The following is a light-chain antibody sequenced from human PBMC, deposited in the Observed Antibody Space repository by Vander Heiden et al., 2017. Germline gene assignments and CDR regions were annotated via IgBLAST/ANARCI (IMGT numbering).Light chain of an antibody. CDR3: SSFTSSSTVL. Sequence: QSALPQPPSVSGSPGQSVAISCTGTSSDVGSYNRVSWYQQPPGTAPNLMIYEVSNRPSGVPDRFSGSKSGNTASLTISGLQAEDEADYYCSSFTSSSTVLFGGGTKLTVL. CDR1: SSDVGSYNR. J-gene: IGLJ2*01. V-gene: IGLV2-18*02. CDR2: EVS.